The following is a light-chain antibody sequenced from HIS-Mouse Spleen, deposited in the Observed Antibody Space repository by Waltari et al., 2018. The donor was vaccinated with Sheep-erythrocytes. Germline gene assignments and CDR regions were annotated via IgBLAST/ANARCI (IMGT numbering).Light chain of an antibody. CDR1: SSAVGGYNY. Sequence: QSALTQPRSVSGSLGQSVTISCTGTSSAVGGYNYVSWYQQHPGKAPKLMIYDVRKRPSGVPDRFSGSKSGNTASLTISGLQAEDEADYYCCSYAGSYNHVFATGTKVTVL. CDR2: DVR. CDR3: CSYAGSYNHV. J-gene: IGLJ1*01. V-gene: IGLV2-11*01.